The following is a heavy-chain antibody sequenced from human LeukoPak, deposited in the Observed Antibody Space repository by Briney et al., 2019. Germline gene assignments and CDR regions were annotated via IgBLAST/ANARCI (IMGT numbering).Heavy chain of an antibody. Sequence: PGGSLRLSCAASGFTFSSYAMSWVRQAPGKGLEWVSAISGSGGSTYYADSVKGRFTISRDNSKNTLYLQMNSLRAEDTAVYYCAKDLPAAGTWGVEAFDIWGQGTMVTVSS. D-gene: IGHD6-13*01. J-gene: IGHJ3*02. CDR2: ISGSGGST. CDR3: AKDLPAAGTWGVEAFDI. CDR1: GFTFSSYA. V-gene: IGHV3-23*01.